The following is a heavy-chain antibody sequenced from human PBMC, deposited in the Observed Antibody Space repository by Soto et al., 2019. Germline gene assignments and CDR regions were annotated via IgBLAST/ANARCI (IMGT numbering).Heavy chain of an antibody. Sequence: GASVKVSCKASVYTFTSYAMHWVRQAPGQRLEWMGWINAGNGNTKYSQKFQGRVTITRDTSASTAYMELSSLRSEDTAVYYCARWGLRYCSGGSCLPRNWFDPWGQGTLVTVSS. V-gene: IGHV1-3*01. CDR1: VYTFTSYA. J-gene: IGHJ5*02. CDR2: INAGNGNT. CDR3: ARWGLRYCSGGSCLPRNWFDP. D-gene: IGHD2-15*01.